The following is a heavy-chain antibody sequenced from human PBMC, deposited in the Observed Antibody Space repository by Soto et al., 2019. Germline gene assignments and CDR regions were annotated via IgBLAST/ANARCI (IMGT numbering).Heavy chain of an antibody. CDR3: ARDLDGLHDDTSGPFPRPG. CDR1: GGSISSDGYY. V-gene: IGHV4-30-4*01. Sequence: SETLSLTCTVSGGSISSDGYYWSWIRQAPGRGLEWIGYIHSSGSIYYNPSLKSRATMSIDTAGNQFSLKVSSVTVADTAVYYCARDLDGLHDDTSGPFPRPGWGQGTLVTVSS. J-gene: IGHJ1*01. CDR2: IHSSGSI. D-gene: IGHD3-22*01.